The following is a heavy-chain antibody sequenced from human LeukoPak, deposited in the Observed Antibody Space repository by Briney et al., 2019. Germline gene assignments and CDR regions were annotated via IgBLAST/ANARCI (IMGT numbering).Heavy chain of an antibody. CDR2: IRYTGDT. CDR3: AGHFPSGTYPLLH. CDR1: GGSVTSNY. V-gene: IGHV4-59*08. J-gene: IGHJ4*01. Sequence: SETLSLTCTVSGGSVTSNYWSWMRQPPGKGLEWIAYIRYTGDTNYNPSLRSRATISVDTSTNHFSLKLSSVTAADTAVYYCAGHFPSGTYPLLHWGQGTLVTVSS. D-gene: IGHD3-10*01.